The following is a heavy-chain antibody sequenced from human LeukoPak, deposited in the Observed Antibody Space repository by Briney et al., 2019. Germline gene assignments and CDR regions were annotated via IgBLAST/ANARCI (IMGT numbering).Heavy chain of an antibody. CDR1: GYTFTSYY. Sequence: ASVKVSCKASGYTFTSYYMHWVRQAPGQGLEWMGIINPSGGSTSYAQKFQGRVTMTRDTSTSTAYMELRSLRSDDTAVYYCARDPRSRWELLTRFDYWGQGTLVTVSS. D-gene: IGHD1-26*01. CDR3: ARDPRSRWELLTRFDY. J-gene: IGHJ4*02. V-gene: IGHV1-46*01. CDR2: INPSGGST.